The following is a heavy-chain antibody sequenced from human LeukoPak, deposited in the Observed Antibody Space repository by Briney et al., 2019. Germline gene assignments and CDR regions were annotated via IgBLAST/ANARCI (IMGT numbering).Heavy chain of an antibody. Sequence: PSQTLSLTCAVSGGSISSGSYYWSWIRQPAGKGLEWIGRIYTSGSTNYNPSLKSRVTISLHTSKNQFSLKLSSVTAADTAVYYCARDRHWTNDWVFDYWGQGTLVTVSS. D-gene: IGHD1/OR15-1a*01. J-gene: IGHJ4*02. CDR3: ARDRHWTNDWVFDY. CDR1: GGSISSGSYY. V-gene: IGHV4-61*02. CDR2: IYTSGST.